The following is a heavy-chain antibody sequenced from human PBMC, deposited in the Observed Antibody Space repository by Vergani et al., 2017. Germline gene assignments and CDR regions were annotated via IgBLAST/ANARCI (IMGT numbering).Heavy chain of an antibody. Sequence: EVQLVESGGGLVKPGGSLRLSCAASGFTLSSYSMNWVRQAPGKGLEWVSGISGSGVSAYYTDSVNGRFTISRDNSKNMLFLQMHNLRTEDTAIYYCTKQYFVSGNYLFDYWGQGTLVTVSS. V-gene: IGHV3-23*04. D-gene: IGHD3-10*01. CDR2: ISGSGVSA. J-gene: IGHJ4*02. CDR3: TKQYFVSGNYLFDY. CDR1: GFTLSSYS.